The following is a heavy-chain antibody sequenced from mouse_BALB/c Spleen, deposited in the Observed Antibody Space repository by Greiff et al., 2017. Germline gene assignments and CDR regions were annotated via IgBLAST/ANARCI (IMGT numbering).Heavy chain of an antibody. D-gene: IGHD1-1*02. CDR3: TRGSMGFDY. CDR1: GFTFSSYT. CDR2: ISSGGSYT. Sequence: EVKVVESGGGLVKPGGSLKLSCAASGFTFSSYTMSWVRQTPEKRLEWVATISSGGSYTYYPDSVKGRFTISRDNAKNTLYLQMSSLKSEDTAMYYCTRGSMGFDYWGQGTTLTVSS. J-gene: IGHJ2*01. V-gene: IGHV5-6-4*01.